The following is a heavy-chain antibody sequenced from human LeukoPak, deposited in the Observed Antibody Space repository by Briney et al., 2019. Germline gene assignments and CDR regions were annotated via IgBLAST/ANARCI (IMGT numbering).Heavy chain of an antibody. CDR1: GGSISGYY. Sequence: AETLSLTCTVSGGSISGYYWSWIRQPPGKGLEWIGYIYSSWSTNYNPSLKSRVTISIDTSKNQFSLKLSSVTAADTAVYYCAREGTTVTHFDYWGQGTLVTVSS. CDR3: AREGTTVTHFDY. CDR2: IYSSWST. V-gene: IGHV4-59*01. D-gene: IGHD4-11*01. J-gene: IGHJ4*02.